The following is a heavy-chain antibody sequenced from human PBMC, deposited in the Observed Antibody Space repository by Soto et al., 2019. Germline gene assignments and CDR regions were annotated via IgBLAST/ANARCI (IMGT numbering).Heavy chain of an antibody. D-gene: IGHD6-19*01. Sequence: PGESLKISCKGSGYSFTNYWIGWVRQMPGKGLEWMGIIHPSDSDTRYSPSFQGQVTISADRSISTAYLHWSSLKASDTAMYYCARHGSSGLFFDTLYYMDVWGKGTTVTVSS. CDR3: ARHGSSGLFFDTLYYMDV. CDR2: IHPSDSDT. V-gene: IGHV5-51*01. CDR1: GYSFTNYW. J-gene: IGHJ6*03.